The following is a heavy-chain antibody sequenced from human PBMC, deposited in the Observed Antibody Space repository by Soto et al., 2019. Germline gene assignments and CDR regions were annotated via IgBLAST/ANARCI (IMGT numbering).Heavy chain of an antibody. Sequence: QVPLVESGGGLVKPGGSLRLSCTASGFSLTDYYMNWIRQAPGKGLEWVSYISNSGTIIYYADSVKGRFTISRDNAKDSLYLKMNSLRAEDTAVYYCARGNHSFDYWGQGTLVTVSS. J-gene: IGHJ4*02. CDR3: ARGNHSFDY. V-gene: IGHV3-11*01. CDR1: GFSLTDYY. CDR2: ISNSGTII.